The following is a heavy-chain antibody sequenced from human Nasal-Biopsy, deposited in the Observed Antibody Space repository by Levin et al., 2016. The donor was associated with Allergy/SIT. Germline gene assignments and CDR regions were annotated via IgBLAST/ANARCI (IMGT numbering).Heavy chain of an antibody. J-gene: IGHJ3*02. V-gene: IGHV3-30*18. CDR1: GFTFRNYD. CDR3: AKPLYYYDGVGDYVAFDAFDI. D-gene: IGHD3-22*01. CDR2: MSYDETKT. Sequence: GGSLRLSCSTYGFTFRNYDMHWVRQAPGKGLEWLAVMSYDETKTYYADSVKGRFTVSRDNSKNTLFLQMNSLRPEDTAVYYCAKPLYYYDGVGDYVAFDAFDIWGRGTLVTVSS.